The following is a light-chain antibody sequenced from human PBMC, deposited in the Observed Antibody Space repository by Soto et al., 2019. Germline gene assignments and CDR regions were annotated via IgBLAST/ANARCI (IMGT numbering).Light chain of an antibody. CDR1: QSVGTY. CDR3: QLRSSWPPYT. CDR2: DAS. Sequence: EFVLTPSPATLSLSPGEGASLSCWASQSVGTYMAWYQHKPGQPPRLLIYDASKRATGIPARFSGSGSGTNFTFTISSLEPADFALYFCQLRSSWPPYTFAQGTKVDIK. V-gene: IGKV3-11*01. J-gene: IGKJ2*01.